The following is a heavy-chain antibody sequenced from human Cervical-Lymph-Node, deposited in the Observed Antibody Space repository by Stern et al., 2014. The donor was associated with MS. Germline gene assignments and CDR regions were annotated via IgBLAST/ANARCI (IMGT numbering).Heavy chain of an antibody. CDR3: ATGDYSYGSGPDY. CDR2: TIFMVGIT. J-gene: IGHJ4*02. CDR1: GGTLSRNA. V-gene: IGHV1-69*04. D-gene: IGHD3-10*01. Sequence: QVQLVQSGAEVRKPGSSVKVSCKASGGTLSRNAISWVRQAPGQGLEWVGRTIFMVGITNFAQKFQGRLTITADESQITAYLELSSLKSEDTAVYYCATGDYSYGSGPDYWGQGTLVTVSS.